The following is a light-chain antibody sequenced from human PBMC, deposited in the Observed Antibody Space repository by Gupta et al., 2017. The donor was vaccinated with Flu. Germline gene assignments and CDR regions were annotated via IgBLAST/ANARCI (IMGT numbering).Light chain of an antibody. Sequence: QSALTPPASVSGSPGPSITCPCTATNSDIGEYNYVSWHQQHPGKAPKVIIYEVSRRPSGVSHRFSGSKSGNTASLTISGLQAEDDADYYCSSYTSTSKVFGPGTKVTVL. V-gene: IGLV2-14*01. CDR2: EVS. CDR1: NSDIGEYNY. CDR3: SSYTSTSKV. J-gene: IGLJ1*01.